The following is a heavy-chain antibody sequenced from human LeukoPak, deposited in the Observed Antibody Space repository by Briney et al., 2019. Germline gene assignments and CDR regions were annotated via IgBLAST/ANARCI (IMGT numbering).Heavy chain of an antibody. D-gene: IGHD5-24*01. CDR3: ARDVDGYFAY. CDR1: GGTFISYA. Sequence: SVKVSCKASGGTFISYAISWVRQAPGQGLEWMGRMMPILGAANYAQKFQGRVTITADRSTSTAYMELSSLRSEDTAVYFCARDVDGYFAYWGQGTLVTVSS. CDR2: MMPILGAA. J-gene: IGHJ4*02. V-gene: IGHV1-69*04.